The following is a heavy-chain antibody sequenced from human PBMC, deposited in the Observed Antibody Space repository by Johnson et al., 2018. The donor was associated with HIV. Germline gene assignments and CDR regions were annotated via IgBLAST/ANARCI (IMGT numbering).Heavy chain of an antibody. Sequence: VQLVESGGGLVQPGGSLRLSCAASGFTFSSYWMSWVRQAPGKGLEWVANIKQDGSEKYYVDSVKGRFTISRDNAKNSLYLQMNSLRAEDTALYYCAREEGGYYYDSSGYYDIWGQGTMVTVSS. CDR3: AREEGGYYYDSSGYYDI. J-gene: IGHJ3*02. CDR2: IKQDGSEK. D-gene: IGHD3-22*01. V-gene: IGHV3-7*03. CDR1: GFTFSSYW.